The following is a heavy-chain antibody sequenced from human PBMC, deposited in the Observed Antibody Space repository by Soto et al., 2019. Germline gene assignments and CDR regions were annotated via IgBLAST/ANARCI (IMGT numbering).Heavy chain of an antibody. CDR3: ARQDGYNWSVLFDY. D-gene: IGHD5-12*01. CDR1: GGSISSGGYS. Sequence: SETLSLTCAVSGGSISSGGYSWSWIRQPPGKGLEWIGYIYHSGSTYYNPSLKSRVTISVDRSKNQFSLKLSSVTAADTAVYYCARQDGYNWSVLFDYWGQGTLVTVSS. CDR2: IYHSGST. J-gene: IGHJ4*02. V-gene: IGHV4-30-2*01.